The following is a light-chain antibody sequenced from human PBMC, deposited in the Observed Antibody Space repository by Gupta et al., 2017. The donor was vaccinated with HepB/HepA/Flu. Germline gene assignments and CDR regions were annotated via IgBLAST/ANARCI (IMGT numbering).Light chain of an antibody. Sequence: QSALTQPRSVSGSPGQSVTISCTGTSSDVGGYNYVSWYQQHPGKAPKLMIYDVSKRPSGVPDCFSGSKSGNTASLTISGLQAEDEADYYCCSYAGSSYVVFGGGTKLTVL. CDR3: CSYAGSSYVV. CDR2: DVS. CDR1: SSDVGGYNY. V-gene: IGLV2-11*01. J-gene: IGLJ2*01.